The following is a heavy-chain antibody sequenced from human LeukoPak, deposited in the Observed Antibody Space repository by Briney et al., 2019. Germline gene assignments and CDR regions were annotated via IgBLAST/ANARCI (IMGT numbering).Heavy chain of an antibody. CDR2: IFAGGTT. CDR1: GFTVGSNY. V-gene: IGHV3-66*01. J-gene: IGHJ4*02. CDR3: AREEGPLDY. Sequence: GGSLRLSCAASGFTVGSNYMSWVRQAPGKGLEWVSVIFAGGTTSYADSVKGRFTISRDNSKNMLYLQMNSLRAEDTAVYYCAREEGPLDYWGQGTLVTVSS.